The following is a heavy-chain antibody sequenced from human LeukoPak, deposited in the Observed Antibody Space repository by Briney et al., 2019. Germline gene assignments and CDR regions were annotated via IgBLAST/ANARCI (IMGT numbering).Heavy chain of an antibody. Sequence: GGSLRLSCAASGFSFSDYGTHWVRQAPGKGLEWVTFIQYDGSVIFYADSVKGRFTISRDNSKNTVHLQMSSLTTEDTAVYFCAQDVPIERVPGVGPGSWGQGTLVTVSS. V-gene: IGHV3-30*02. CDR2: IQYDGSVI. CDR3: AQDVPIERVPGVGPGS. J-gene: IGHJ5*02. CDR1: GFSFSDYG. D-gene: IGHD2-8*01.